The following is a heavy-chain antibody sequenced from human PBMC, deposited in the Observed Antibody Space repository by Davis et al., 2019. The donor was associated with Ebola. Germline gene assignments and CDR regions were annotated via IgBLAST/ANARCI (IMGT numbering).Heavy chain of an antibody. Sequence: AASVKVSCKASGYSFIYYSMHWMRQAPGQRLEWMGWINTGNGDTTYSQKFQGRVTITRDTSASTTYMDLSSLGSEDTAVYYCARDWPYHAGVLSDPWGQGTLVTVSS. J-gene: IGHJ5*02. D-gene: IGHD1-1*01. CDR2: INTGNGDT. CDR1: GYSFIYYS. CDR3: ARDWPYHAGVLSDP. V-gene: IGHV1-3*04.